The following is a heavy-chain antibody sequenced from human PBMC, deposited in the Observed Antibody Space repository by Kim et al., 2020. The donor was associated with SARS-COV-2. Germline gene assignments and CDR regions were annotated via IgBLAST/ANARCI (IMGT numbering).Heavy chain of an antibody. CDR2: IWCDGSNT. Sequence: GGSLRLSCAASGFTFSSYGMHWVRQAPGKGLEWVAVIWCDGSNTYYADSVKGRFTISRDNSKNTLYLQMNSLRAEDTAVYYCACDGLAGATNQFDYWGQGTLVTVSS. D-gene: IGHD1-26*01. CDR3: ACDGLAGATNQFDY. J-gene: IGHJ4*02. V-gene: IGHV3-33*01. CDR1: GFTFSSYG.